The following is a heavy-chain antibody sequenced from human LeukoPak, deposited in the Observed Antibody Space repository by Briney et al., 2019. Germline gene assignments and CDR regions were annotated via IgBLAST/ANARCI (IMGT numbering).Heavy chain of an antibody. CDR2: IWYDGSKK. CDR3: AKDLAAAAGPFDY. D-gene: IGHD6-13*01. V-gene: IGHV3-33*06. CDR1: GFTFSSYA. Sequence: GRSLRLSCAASGFTFSSYAMHWVRQAPGKGLEWVAIIWYDGSKKYHVDSVKGRFTISRDNSKNTLYLQMNSLRAEDTAVYYCAKDLAAAAGPFDYWGQGTLVTVSS. J-gene: IGHJ4*02.